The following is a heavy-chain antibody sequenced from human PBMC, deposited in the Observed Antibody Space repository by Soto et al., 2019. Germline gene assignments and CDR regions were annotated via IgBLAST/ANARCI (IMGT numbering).Heavy chain of an antibody. J-gene: IGHJ5*02. CDR1: GGTFSSYA. CDR3: ARDRGPSSGYYPYWFDP. V-gene: IGHV1-69*12. D-gene: IGHD3-22*01. Sequence: VQLVQSGAEVKKPGSSVTISGKASGGTFSSYAITWVRQAPGQGLEWMGEIIPIFDTANYAQKFQGRVTITADESTSTAYMELTSLRSEDTAVYYCARDRGPSSGYYPYWFDPWGQGTLVTVSS. CDR2: IIPIFDTA.